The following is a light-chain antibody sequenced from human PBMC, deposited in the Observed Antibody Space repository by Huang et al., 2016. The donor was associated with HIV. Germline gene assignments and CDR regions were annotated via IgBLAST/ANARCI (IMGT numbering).Light chain of an antibody. CDR2: GAS. V-gene: IGKV1-NL1*01. Sequence: DIQMTQSPSSLSASVGDRGTITCRASQGIINSLAWYQQKPGKAPKHLLYGASILESGVPSRCSGSGSGTDYTLTISSLQPEDFATYYCQQYYSTPPTFGQGTKVEIK. CDR3: QQYYSTPPT. CDR1: QGIINS. J-gene: IGKJ1*01.